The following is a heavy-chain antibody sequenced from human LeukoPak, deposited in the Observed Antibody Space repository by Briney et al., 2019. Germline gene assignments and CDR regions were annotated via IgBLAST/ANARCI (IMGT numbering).Heavy chain of an antibody. V-gene: IGHV3-7*01. J-gene: IGHJ4*02. D-gene: IGHD5-24*01. CDR2: INQDGSEK. Sequence: GGSLRLSCAASGFSFSNNWMSWVRQAPGKGLEWVANINQDGSEKYYVDSVKGRFTISRDNAKNSLSLQMNSLRAEDTSVYYCARPTSGNKGGYNWRFDYWGQGTLVTVSS. CDR1: GFSFSNNW. CDR3: ARPTSGNKGGYNWRFDY.